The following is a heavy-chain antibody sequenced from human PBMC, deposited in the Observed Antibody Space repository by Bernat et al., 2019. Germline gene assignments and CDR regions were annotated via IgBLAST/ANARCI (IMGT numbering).Heavy chain of an antibody. CDR2: IYYSGST. Sequence: QVQLQESGPGLVKPSETLSLTCTVSGGSISSYYWSWIRQPPGKGLEWIGYIYYSGSTNYNPSLTSRVTISVDTSKNQFSLKLSSVTAADTAVYYCARDRVATITSYYYYYGMDVWGQGTTVTVSS. J-gene: IGHJ6*02. D-gene: IGHD5-12*01. CDR3: ARDRVATITSYYYYYGMDV. CDR1: GGSISSYY. V-gene: IGHV4-59*01.